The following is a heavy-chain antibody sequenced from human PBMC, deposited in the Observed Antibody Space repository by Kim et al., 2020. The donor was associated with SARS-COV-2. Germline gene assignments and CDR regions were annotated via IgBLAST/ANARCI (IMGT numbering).Heavy chain of an antibody. CDR3: ARQLVPYYYGMDV. J-gene: IGHJ6*02. CDR2: INHSGST. CDR1: GGSFSGYY. D-gene: IGHD6-6*01. Sequence: SETLSLTCAVYGGSFSGYYWSWIRQPLGKGLEWIGEINHSGSTNYNPSLKSRVTISVDTSKNQFSLKLSSVTAADTAVYYCARQLVPYYYGMDVWGQGTTVTVSS. V-gene: IGHV4-34*01.